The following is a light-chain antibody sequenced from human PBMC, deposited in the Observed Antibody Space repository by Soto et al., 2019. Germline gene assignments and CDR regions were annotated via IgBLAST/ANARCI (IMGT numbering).Light chain of an antibody. J-gene: IGLJ3*02. CDR3: YTWDSNIGV. V-gene: IGLV4-60*01. CDR2: LEGSGSY. Sequence: QSVLTQSSSASASLGSSVKLTCTLSSGHSSYIIAWHQQQPGKAPRSLMKLEGSGSYNKGSGVPDRFSGSSSGADRYLTFAHHHVEEGDDYYCYTWDSNIGVFGGGTKLTAL. CDR1: SGHSSYI.